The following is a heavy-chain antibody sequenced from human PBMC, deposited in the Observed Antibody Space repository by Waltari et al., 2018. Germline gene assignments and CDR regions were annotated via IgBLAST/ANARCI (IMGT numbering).Heavy chain of an antibody. Sequence: QVQLQESGPGLVKPSETLSLTCAVSGYSISSGYYWGWIRQPPGKGLEWIGSIYHSGSTYYNPSRKSRVTISVDTSKNQFSLKLSSVTAADTAVYYCAEGYYDSSGYSAFGYWGQGTLVTVSS. CDR2: IYHSGST. J-gene: IGHJ4*02. CDR3: AEGYYDSSGYSAFGY. D-gene: IGHD3-22*01. V-gene: IGHV4-38-2*01. CDR1: GYSISSGYY.